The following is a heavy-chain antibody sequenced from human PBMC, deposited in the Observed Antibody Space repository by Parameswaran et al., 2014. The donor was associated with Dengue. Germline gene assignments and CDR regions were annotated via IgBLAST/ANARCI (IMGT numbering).Heavy chain of an antibody. V-gene: IGHV3-64D*06. Sequence: WIRQPPGKGLEYVSAISSNGGSTYYADSVKGRFTISRDNSKNTLYLQMSSLRAEDTAVYYCRSWYSNPVWDYWGQGTLVTVSS. J-gene: IGHJ4*02. D-gene: IGHD4-11*01. CDR2: ISSNGGST. CDR3: RSWYSNPVWDY.